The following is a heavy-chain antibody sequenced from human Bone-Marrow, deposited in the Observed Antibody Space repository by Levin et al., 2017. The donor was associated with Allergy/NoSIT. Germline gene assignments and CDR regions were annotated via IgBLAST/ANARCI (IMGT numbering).Heavy chain of an antibody. D-gene: IGHD5-24*01. CDR2: ISSSSRHI. J-gene: IGHJ4*02. CDR3: ARGLRWMATITGVHS. V-gene: IGHV3-21*01. Sequence: LSLTCAASGFTFLSYTMAWVRQAPGKGLEWVSSISSSSRHIYYADSLKGRFTISRDNAKNSLYLQMSSLRVEDTAVYYCARGLRWMATITGVHSWGQGTLVTVSS. CDR1: GFTFLSYT.